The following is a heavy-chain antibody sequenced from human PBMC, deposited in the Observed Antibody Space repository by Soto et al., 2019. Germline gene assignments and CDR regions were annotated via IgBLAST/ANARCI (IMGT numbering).Heavy chain of an antibody. CDR3: ARQRTSVETQAYFDS. CDR1: GDSINNKSLY. D-gene: IGHD2-21*02. CDR2: IYYSGST. Sequence: SETLSLTCTVTGDSINNKSLYWGWIRKPTGKGLEWIGSIYYSGSTYNNPSLKSRVSMSVDTSKNQFSLKLRSVTAADTALSHCARQRTSVETQAYFDSWGQGSLVT. V-gene: IGHV4-39*01. J-gene: IGHJ4*02.